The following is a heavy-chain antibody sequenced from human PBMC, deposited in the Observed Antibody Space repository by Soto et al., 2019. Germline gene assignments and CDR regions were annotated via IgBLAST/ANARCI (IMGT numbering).Heavy chain of an antibody. CDR1: GFTFSGYW. D-gene: IGHD2-2*02. CDR2: IKHDGSAP. Sequence: GGSLRLSCAASGFTFSGYWMHWVRQAPGKGLVWVSRIKHDGSAPIYVDSVKGRLTISRDNARNTLYLQMNSLRAEDTAVYYCAKAGYRGAFYFWGQGSMVTVSS. V-gene: IGHV3-74*01. J-gene: IGHJ3*01. CDR3: AKAGYRGAFYF.